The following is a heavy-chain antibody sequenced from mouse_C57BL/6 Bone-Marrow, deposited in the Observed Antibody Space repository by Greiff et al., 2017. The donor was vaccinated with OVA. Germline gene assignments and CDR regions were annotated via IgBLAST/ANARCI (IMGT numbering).Heavy chain of an antibody. CDR1: GFTFSNYW. J-gene: IGHJ3*01. CDR3: TRGYDLFAY. CDR2: IRLKSDNYAT. V-gene: IGHV6-3*01. Sequence: DVQLQESGGGLVQPGGSMKLSCVASGFTFSNYWMNWVRQSPEKGLEWVAQIRLKSDNYATHYAESVKGRFTISRDDSKSSVYLQMNNLRAEDTGIYYCTRGYDLFAYWGQGTLVTVSA. D-gene: IGHD2-2*01.